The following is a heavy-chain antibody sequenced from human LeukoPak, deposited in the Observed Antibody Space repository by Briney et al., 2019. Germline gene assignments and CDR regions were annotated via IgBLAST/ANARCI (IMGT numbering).Heavy chain of an antibody. CDR1: AFTFSSYG. D-gene: IGHD2-2*01. CDR2: IRYDGSNK. CDR3: ATGRSCSTCYLPDY. Sequence: GGSLRLSCGASAFTFSSYGMHWVRQAPGEGLEWVAFIRYDGSNKNYADSVKDRFTISRDNSKNTLYLQMNSLRAEDTAVYHCATGRSCSTCYLPDYWGQGTLVTVSS. V-gene: IGHV3-30*02. J-gene: IGHJ4*02.